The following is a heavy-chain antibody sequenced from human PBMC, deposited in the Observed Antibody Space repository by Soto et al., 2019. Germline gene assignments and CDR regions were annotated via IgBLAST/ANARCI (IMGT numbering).Heavy chain of an antibody. D-gene: IGHD1-1*01. CDR3: ARARGLERLTNYYYYGVDV. V-gene: IGHV1-2*04. J-gene: IGHJ6*02. CDR2: INPNSGGT. Sequence: ASVKVSCKASGYTFTGYYMHWVRQAPGQGLEWMGWINPNSGGTNYAQKFQGWVTMTRDTSISTAYMELSRLRSDDTAVYYCARARGLERLTNYYYYGVDVWGQGTTVTVSS. CDR1: GYTFTGYY.